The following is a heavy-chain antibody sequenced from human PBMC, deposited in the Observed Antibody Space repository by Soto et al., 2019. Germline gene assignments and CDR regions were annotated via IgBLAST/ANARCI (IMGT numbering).Heavy chain of an antibody. Sequence: PGGSLRLSCAASGFTFSYHYMSWIRQAPGKGLEWIGYSSNSGSFTRYADSVKGRFSISRDNAKNSLYLQINSLRGDDTAIYYCVRSGDNYNLLDYWGQGTPVSVPS. J-gene: IGHJ4*02. V-gene: IGHV3-11*06. CDR2: SSNSGSFT. CDR3: VRSGDNYNLLDY. D-gene: IGHD1-1*01. CDR1: GFTFSYHY.